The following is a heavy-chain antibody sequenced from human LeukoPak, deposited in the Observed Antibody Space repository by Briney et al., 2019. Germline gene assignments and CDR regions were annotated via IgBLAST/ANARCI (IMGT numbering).Heavy chain of an antibody. CDR1: GFTSDDYA. D-gene: IGHD3-22*01. Sequence: PGGSLRLSCAASGFTSDDYAMHWVRQAPGKGLEWVGRIKTKTDGGTTDYAAPVEGRFTISRDDSKNTLYLQMNSLKTEDTAVYYCITSYFDSSGYRDWGQGTLVTVSS. J-gene: IGHJ4*02. CDR3: ITSYFDSSGYRD. CDR2: IKTKTDGGTT. V-gene: IGHV3-15*01.